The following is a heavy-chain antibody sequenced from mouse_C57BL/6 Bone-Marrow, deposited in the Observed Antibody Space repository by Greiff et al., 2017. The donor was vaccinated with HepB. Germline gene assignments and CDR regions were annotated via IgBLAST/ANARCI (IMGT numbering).Heavy chain of an antibody. V-gene: IGHV5-9*01. CDR2: ISGGGGNT. D-gene: IGHD1-1*01. Sequence: EVMLVESGGGLVKPGGSLKLSCAASGFTFSSYTMSWVRQTPEKRLEWVATISGGGGNTYYPDSVKGRFTISRDNAKNTLYLQMSSLRSEDTALYYCARHYYGSSGYYAMDYWGQGTSVTVSS. CDR1: GFTFSSYT. J-gene: IGHJ4*01. CDR3: ARHYYGSSGYYAMDY.